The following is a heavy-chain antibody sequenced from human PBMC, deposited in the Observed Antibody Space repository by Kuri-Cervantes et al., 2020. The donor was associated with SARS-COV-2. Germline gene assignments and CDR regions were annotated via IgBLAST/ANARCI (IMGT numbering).Heavy chain of an antibody. CDR3: ARYCSSVSCYSLRAFLDY. Sequence: GGSLRLSCAASGFTFSSYAMSWVRQAPGKGLEWVSAISGSGGSTYYADSVKGRFTISRDNSKNTLYLQMNSLRAEDTAVYYCARYCSSVSCYSLRAFLDYWGPGTLVTVSS. J-gene: IGHJ4*02. CDR2: ISGSGGST. D-gene: IGHD2-2*02. V-gene: IGHV3-23*01. CDR1: GFTFSSYA.